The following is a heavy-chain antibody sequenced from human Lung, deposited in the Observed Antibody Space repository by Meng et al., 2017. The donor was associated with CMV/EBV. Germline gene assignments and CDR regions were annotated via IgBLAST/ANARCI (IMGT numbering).Heavy chain of an antibody. CDR1: GDTFNKYV. D-gene: IGHD3-3*01. CDR2: IIPMRTTT. V-gene: IGHV1-69*10. J-gene: IGHJ6*02. CDR3: VASEEFYHFRSGWEWYYHYGMDV. Sequence: SVKVSCKASGDTFNKYVTSWVRQAPGQGLEWMGGIIPMRTTTNYAQRFQGRVTITADTSTATVYMELSSLRSEDTAMYYCVASEEFYHFRSGWEWYYHYGMDVWGPGTTVTVS.